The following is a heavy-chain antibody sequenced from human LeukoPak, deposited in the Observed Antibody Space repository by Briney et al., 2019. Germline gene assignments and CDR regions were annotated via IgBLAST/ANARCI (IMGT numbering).Heavy chain of an antibody. CDR3: ARASGPGIYYGMDV. D-gene: IGHD3-10*01. V-gene: IGHV4-30-2*01. CDR2: IYHSGST. J-gene: IGHJ6*04. CDR1: GGSISSGGYS. Sequence: SETLSLTCAVSGGSISSGGYSWSWIRQPPGKGLEWIGYIYHSGSTYYNPPLKSRVTISVDRSKNQFSLKLSSVNAADTAVYYCARASGPGIYYGMDVWGKGTTVTVSS.